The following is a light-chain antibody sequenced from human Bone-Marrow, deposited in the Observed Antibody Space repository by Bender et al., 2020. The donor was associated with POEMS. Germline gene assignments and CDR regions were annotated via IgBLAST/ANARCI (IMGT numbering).Light chain of an antibody. Sequence: QSALTQPASVSGSPGQSITISCTGTSSDVGGYNYVSWYQQHPGKAPTLMIYEGIKRPSGVSNRFSGSKSGNTASLTISGLQTEDEAAYYCCSYAATNTVIFGGGTRLTVL. J-gene: IGLJ2*01. V-gene: IGLV2-23*01. CDR2: EGI. CDR3: CSYAATNTVI. CDR1: SSDVGGYNY.